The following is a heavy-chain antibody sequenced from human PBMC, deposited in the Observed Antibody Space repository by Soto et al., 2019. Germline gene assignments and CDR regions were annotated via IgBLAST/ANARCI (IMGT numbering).Heavy chain of an antibody. D-gene: IGHD6-6*01. Sequence: QVQLQQWGAGLLKPSETLSLTCAVYGGSFSGYYWSWIRQPPGKGLEWIGEINHSGSTNYNPSLKSRATISVDTSKNQFSLKLSSVTAADTAVYYCARALGSSAAPIDYWGQGTLVTVSS. J-gene: IGHJ4*02. CDR2: INHSGST. CDR1: GGSFSGYY. V-gene: IGHV4-34*01. CDR3: ARALGSSAAPIDY.